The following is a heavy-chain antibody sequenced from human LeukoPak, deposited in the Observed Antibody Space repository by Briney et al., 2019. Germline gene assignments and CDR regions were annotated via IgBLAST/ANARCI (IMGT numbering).Heavy chain of an antibody. J-gene: IGHJ4*02. Sequence: PGGSLRPSCAASGFTFSSYWMSWVRQAPGKGLEWVSAISGSGGSTYYADSVKGRFTISRDNSKNTLYLQMNSLRAEDTAVYYCAKDISEAYYVGYWGQGTLVTVSS. CDR3: AKDISEAYYVGY. CDR1: GFTFSSYW. V-gene: IGHV3-23*01. CDR2: ISGSGGST.